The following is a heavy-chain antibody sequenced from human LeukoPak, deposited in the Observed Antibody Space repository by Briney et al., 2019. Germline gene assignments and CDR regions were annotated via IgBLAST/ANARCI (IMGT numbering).Heavy chain of an antibody. V-gene: IGHV3-33*01. J-gene: IGHJ4*02. CDR3: ARDSYYHDSSGYYKVY. D-gene: IGHD3-22*01. CDR2: IWYDGDNK. CDR1: GFTFSSYG. Sequence: GRSLRLSCAASGFTFSSYGMHWVRHAPGKGLEWVAVIWYDGDNKYYADSVKGRFTISRDDSKNTMYLQMNSLRAEDTAVYYCARDSYYHDSSGYYKVYWGQGTLVTVSS.